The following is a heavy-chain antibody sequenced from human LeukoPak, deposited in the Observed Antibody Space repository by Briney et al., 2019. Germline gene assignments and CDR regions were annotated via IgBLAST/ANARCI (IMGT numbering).Heavy chain of an antibody. CDR3: AWIYYYYMEV. D-gene: IGHD2-2*03. Sequence: GGSLRLSCAASGFTFRTTRMTWVRQAPGKGPEYIATINSRGDSINYADSVKGRFTVSRDNSKNLLYLQMNSLRVEDTGVYYCAWIYYYYMEVWGKGTTVT. CDR1: GFTFRTTR. V-gene: IGHV3-48*03. J-gene: IGHJ6*03. CDR2: INSRGDSI.